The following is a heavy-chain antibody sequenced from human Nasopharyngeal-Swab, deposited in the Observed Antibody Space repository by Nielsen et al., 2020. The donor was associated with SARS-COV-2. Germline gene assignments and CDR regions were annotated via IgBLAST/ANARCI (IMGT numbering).Heavy chain of an antibody. Sequence: GSLRLSCTVSGGSISSGGYYWSWIRQPPGKGLEWIGEINHSGSTNYNPSLKSRVTISVDTSKNQFSLKLSSVTAADTTVYYCARGLYSSSRYAAFYDYWGQGTLVTVSS. J-gene: IGHJ4*02. CDR3: ARGLYSSSRYAAFYDY. CDR2: INHSGST. CDR1: GGSISSGGYY. D-gene: IGHD6-13*01. V-gene: IGHV4-39*07.